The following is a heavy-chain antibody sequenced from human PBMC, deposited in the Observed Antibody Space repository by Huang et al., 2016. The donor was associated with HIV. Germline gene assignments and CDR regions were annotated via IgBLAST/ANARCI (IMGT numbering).Heavy chain of an antibody. V-gene: IGHV1-2*02. J-gene: IGHJ4*02. D-gene: IGHD6-19*01. Sequence: QVQLVQSGAEVKKSGASVKVSCRASGYNFGVDFIHWVLQPPGQGPEWIGWINQNRRATHDVQKCQDRFTMTRDTSISTCYMELTRLTVDDTAVYYCARVTGVSTPVRSSGWYAPLGYWGQGSLVTVSS. CDR1: GYNFGVDF. CDR2: INQNRRAT. CDR3: ARVTGVSTPVRSSGWYAPLGY.